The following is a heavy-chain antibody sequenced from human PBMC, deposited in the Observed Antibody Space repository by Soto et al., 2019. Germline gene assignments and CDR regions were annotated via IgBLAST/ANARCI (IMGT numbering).Heavy chain of an antibody. Sequence: QGQLVQSGAEVKKPGASVKVSCGTSGFSFTSYSLHWVRQAPAQGLQWMGWINAGRGKTKYSQKFQGRVTFTWDTSANTVYMELRRLTSEDTSVFYCARWIDNGYFDYWGQGPLVTVSA. V-gene: IGHV1-3*01. CDR1: GFSFTSYS. J-gene: IGHJ4*02. CDR3: ARWIDNGYFDY. CDR2: INAGRGKT. D-gene: IGHD4-17*01.